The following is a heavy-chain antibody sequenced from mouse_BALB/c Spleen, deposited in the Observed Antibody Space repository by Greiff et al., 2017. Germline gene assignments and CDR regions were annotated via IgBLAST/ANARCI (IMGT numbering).Heavy chain of an antibody. V-gene: IGHV1-15*01. CDR2: IDPETGGT. Sequence: QVQLQQSGAELVRPGASVTLSCKASGYTFTDYEMHWVKQTPVHGLEWIGAIDPETGGTAYNQKFKGKATLTADKSSSTAYMELRSLTSEDSAVYYCTSEAYYGNYYYAMDYWGQGTSVTVSS. D-gene: IGHD2-10*01. CDR1: GYTFTDYE. J-gene: IGHJ4*01. CDR3: TSEAYYGNYYYAMDY.